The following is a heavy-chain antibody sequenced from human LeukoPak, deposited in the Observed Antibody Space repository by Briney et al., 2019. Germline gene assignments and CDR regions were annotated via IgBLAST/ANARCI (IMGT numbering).Heavy chain of an antibody. CDR1: GFTFSSYG. D-gene: IGHD4-23*01. CDR3: ATTVVISIDY. J-gene: IGHJ4*02. CDR2: IRYDGSNK. V-gene: IGHV3-30*02. Sequence: GGSLRLSRAASGFTFSSYGMHWVRQAPGKGLEWVAFIRYDGSNKYYADSVKGRFTISRDNSKNTLYLQMNSLRAEDTAVYYCATTVVISIDYWGQGTLVTVSS.